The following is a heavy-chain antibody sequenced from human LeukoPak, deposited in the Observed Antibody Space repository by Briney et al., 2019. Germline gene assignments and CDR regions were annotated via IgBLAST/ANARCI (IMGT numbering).Heavy chain of an antibody. D-gene: IGHD6-13*01. V-gene: IGHV4-4*07. CDR2: IYTSGST. CDR3: ARDDGDSSSWSHTFDY. Sequence: SETLSLTCTVSGGSISGYYLTWIRQPAGKGLEWIWRIYTSGSTNYNPSLKSRVTISVDTSKNQFSLELSSVTAADTAVYYCARDDGDSSSWSHTFDYWGQGTLVTVSS. J-gene: IGHJ4*02. CDR1: GGSISGYY.